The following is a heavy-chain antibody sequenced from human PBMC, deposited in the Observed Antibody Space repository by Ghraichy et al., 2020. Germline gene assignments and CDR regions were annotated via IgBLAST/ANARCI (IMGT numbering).Heavy chain of an antibody. J-gene: IGHJ4*02. CDR1: RAHFTTSV. CDR2: ISAYNGNT. CDR3: ARALSYSSSSLGY. V-gene: IGHV1-18*01. Sequence: ASVKVSCKTSRAHFTTSVIFRVRQSPRQGLEWMGWISAYNGNTNYAQKLQGRVTMTTDTSTSTAYMELRSLRSDDTAVYYCARALSYSSSSLGYWGQGTLVTVSS. D-gene: IGHD6-6*01.